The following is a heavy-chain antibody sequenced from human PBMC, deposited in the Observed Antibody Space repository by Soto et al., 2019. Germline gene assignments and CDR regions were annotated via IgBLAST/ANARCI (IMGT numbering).Heavy chain of an antibody. J-gene: IGHJ4*02. CDR1: GFTFSSYA. D-gene: IGHD3-3*01. CDR2: ISGSGGST. CDR3: PKTGRFLEWLSTGYFDY. V-gene: IGHV3-23*01. Sequence: GGSLRLSXAASGFTFSSYAMSWVRQAPGKGLEWVSAISGSGGSTYYADSVKGRFTISRDNSKNTLYLQMNSLRAEDTAVYYCPKTGRFLEWLSTGYFDYWGQGTLVTVSS.